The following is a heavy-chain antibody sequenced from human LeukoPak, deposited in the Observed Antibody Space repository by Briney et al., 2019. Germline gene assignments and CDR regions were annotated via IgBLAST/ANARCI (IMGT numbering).Heavy chain of an antibody. J-gene: IGHJ3*02. D-gene: IGHD6-19*01. CDR2: ISYDGSNK. V-gene: IGHV3-30*18. Sequence: GGSLRLSCTASGFTFSSCGMHWVRQAPGKGLEWVAVISYDGSNKYYADSVKGRFTISRDNSKNTLFLEMNSLRAEDTAVYYCAKALTSGWYLDAFNIWGQGTMVTVSS. CDR3: AKALTSGWYLDAFNI. CDR1: GFTFSSCG.